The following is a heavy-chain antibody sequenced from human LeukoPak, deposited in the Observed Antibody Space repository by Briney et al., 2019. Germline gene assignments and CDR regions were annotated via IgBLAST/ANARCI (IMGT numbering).Heavy chain of an antibody. J-gene: IGHJ4*02. V-gene: IGHV4-39*07. CDR1: GGSISSYY. Sequence: SETLPLTCTVSGGSISSYYWSWIRQPPGKGLEWIGSIYYSGSTYYNPSLKSRVTISVDTSKNQFSLKLSSVTAADTAVYYCARLIAAAETFDYWGQGTLVTVSS. CDR3: ARLIAAAETFDY. CDR2: IYYSGST. D-gene: IGHD6-13*01.